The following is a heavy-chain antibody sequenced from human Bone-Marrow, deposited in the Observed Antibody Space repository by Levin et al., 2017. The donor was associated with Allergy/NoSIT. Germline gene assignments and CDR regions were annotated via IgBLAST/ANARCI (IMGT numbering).Heavy chain of an antibody. CDR1: GGSIISYY. Sequence: SETLSLTCTVSGGSIISYYWSWIRQSPGKGLEWFGYIYYSGSTNYNPSLTSRVTISIDTSKNRFSLKLSSVTPADTAVYYCARDPIFINAFDVWGQGTMVTVSS. V-gene: IGHV4-59*01. CDR2: IYYSGST. J-gene: IGHJ3*01. D-gene: IGHD3-3*02. CDR3: ARDPIFINAFDV.